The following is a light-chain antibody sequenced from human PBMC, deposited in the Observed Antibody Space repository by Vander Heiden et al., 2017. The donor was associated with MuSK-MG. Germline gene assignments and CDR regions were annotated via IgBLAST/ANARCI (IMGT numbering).Light chain of an antibody. Sequence: SSELTQPPSVSVSPGQTATIACSGDALPNQYVYWYRQKPGQAPVLIIKKDRERPSGIPERFSGATSGTTVTLTISAAKPEDEGDYYCQSSDIRGDYVHFGGGTKLTVL. CDR1: ALPNQY. J-gene: IGLJ2*01. CDR2: KDR. V-gene: IGLV3-25*03. CDR3: QSSDIRGDYVH.